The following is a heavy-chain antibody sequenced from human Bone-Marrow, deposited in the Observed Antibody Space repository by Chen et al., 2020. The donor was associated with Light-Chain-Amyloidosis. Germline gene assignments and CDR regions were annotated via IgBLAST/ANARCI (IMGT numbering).Heavy chain of an antibody. CDR3: ARDFWVAGFTTTNWFDP. CDR2: INLNSGDT. V-gene: IGHV1-2*02. J-gene: IGHJ5*02. Sequence: QVQMVQSGAEVRKPGASVKVSCKTSGFTFTNYRINWVRQAPGQGLEWMGWINLNSGDTKYAEKFQGRVTLTRDTSTTTSYMELSGLRSDDTALYYCARDFWVAGFTTTNWFDPWGQGTLITVSS. CDR1: GFTFTNYR. D-gene: IGHD3-3*01.